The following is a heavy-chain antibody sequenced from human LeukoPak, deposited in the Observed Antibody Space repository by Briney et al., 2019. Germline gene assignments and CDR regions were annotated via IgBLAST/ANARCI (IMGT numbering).Heavy chain of an antibody. V-gene: IGHV3-43*01. D-gene: IGHD4-17*01. CDR3: ARESGSVTSEVDFDY. Sequence: GGSLRLSCAASGFGLDGYTMHWVRQFPGKGLEWVSLINWNGDETYYSDSVKGRFTISRDNAKNSLYLQMNSLRAEDTAVYYCARESGSVTSEVDFDYWGQGTLVTVSS. CDR1: GFGLDGYT. CDR2: INWNGDET. J-gene: IGHJ4*02.